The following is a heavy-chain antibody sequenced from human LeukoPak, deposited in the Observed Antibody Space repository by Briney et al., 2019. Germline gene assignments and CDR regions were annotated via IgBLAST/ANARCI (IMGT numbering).Heavy chain of an antibody. CDR2: IYPDDSDT. J-gene: IGHJ3*01. V-gene: IGHV5-51*01. Sequence: GESLKISCKGSGYRFSAYWIAWVRQMPGKGLEWMGIIYPDDSDTRYSPSFQGQVTISADKSVSTAYLQWSSLKASDTAMYYCARPNITSYYDSRGYNAFDVWGQGTMVTVSS. CDR1: GYRFSAYW. D-gene: IGHD3-22*01. CDR3: ARPNITSYYDSRGYNAFDV.